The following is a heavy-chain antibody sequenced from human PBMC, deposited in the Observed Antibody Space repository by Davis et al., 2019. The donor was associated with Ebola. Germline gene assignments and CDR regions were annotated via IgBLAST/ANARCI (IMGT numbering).Heavy chain of an antibody. CDR2: ITVGNGNT. V-gene: IGHV1-3*01. CDR1: GYTFTSYA. Sequence: ASVKVSCKASGYTFTSYAMHWVRQAPGQRLEWMGWITVGNGNTKYSQKFQGRVTITRDTSASTAYMELSSLRSEDTAVYYCARSHGSANFDYWGQGTTVTVSS. CDR3: ARSHGSANFDY. J-gene: IGHJ4*03. D-gene: IGHD3-10*01.